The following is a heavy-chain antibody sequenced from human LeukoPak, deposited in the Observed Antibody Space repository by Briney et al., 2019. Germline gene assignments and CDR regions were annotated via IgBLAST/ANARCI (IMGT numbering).Heavy chain of an antibody. CDR3: VMGFRTAD. D-gene: IGHD1-1*01. V-gene: IGHV3-48*03. Sequence: GGSLRLSCAASGFTFSSYEMDWVRQAPGQGLEWLSYISSSGRTTYYADSVKGRFTISRDNAKNSLYLQMNSLRAEDTAVYYCVMGFRTADWGQGTLVTVSS. CDR2: ISSSGRTT. CDR1: GFTFSSYE. J-gene: IGHJ4*02.